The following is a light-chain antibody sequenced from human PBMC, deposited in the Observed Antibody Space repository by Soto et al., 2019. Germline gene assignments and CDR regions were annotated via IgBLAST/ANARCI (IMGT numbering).Light chain of an antibody. CDR1: QSVSISY. CDR3: QQYGSSPPIT. Sequence: IVLAQSPGTLCLSPWERATLSFTPSQSVSISYLAWYQQKPGQAPRLLIYGAYNRATGIPDRFSGSGSGTDFTLTISRLEPEDFAVYYCQQYGSSPPITFGQGTRLEI. CDR2: GAY. V-gene: IGKV3-20*01. J-gene: IGKJ5*01.